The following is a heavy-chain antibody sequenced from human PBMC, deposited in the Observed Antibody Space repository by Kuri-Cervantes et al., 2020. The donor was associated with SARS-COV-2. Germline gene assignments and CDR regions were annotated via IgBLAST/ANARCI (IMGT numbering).Heavy chain of an antibody. V-gene: IGHV1-46*01. CDR1: GYTFTSYH. CDR2: INPSGDST. J-gene: IGHJ4*02. D-gene: IGHD3-10*01. CDR3: ASTSGSHPVFDY. Sequence: ASVKVSCKASGYTFTSYHMHWVRQAPGQGLEWMGIINPSGDSTSYAQKFQGRVTMTRDTSTSTVYMELSSLRSEDTAVYYCASTSGSHPVFDYWGQGTLVTVSS.